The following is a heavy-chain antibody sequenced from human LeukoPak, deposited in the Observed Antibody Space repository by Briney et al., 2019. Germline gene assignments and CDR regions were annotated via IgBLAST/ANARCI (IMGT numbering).Heavy chain of an antibody. D-gene: IGHD2-15*01. CDR1: GFTFSSYA. Sequence: PGGSLRLSCAASGFTFSSYAMHWVRQAPGKGLEWVAVISYDGSNKYYADSVKGRFTISRDNSKNTLYLQMNSLRAEDTAVYYCARTLRLVAFDIWGQGTMVTVSS. V-gene: IGHV3-30*04. CDR3: ARTLRLVAFDI. CDR2: ISYDGSNK. J-gene: IGHJ3*02.